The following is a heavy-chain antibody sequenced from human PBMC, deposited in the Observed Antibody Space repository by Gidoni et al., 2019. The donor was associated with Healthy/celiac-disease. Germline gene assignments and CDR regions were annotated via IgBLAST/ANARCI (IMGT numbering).Heavy chain of an antibody. CDR2: IIPIFGTA. CDR1: GGTVRSYA. CDR3: ANGRTGYYLPDY. J-gene: IGHJ4*02. D-gene: IGHD3-9*01. Sequence: QVQLVQSGAEVKKPGSSGKVSCKASGGTVRSYAISGVRQAPGQGLEWMGGIIPIFGTANYAQKFQGRVTITADESTSTAYMELSSLRSEDTAVYYCANGRTGYYLPDYWGQGTLVTVSS. V-gene: IGHV1-69*01.